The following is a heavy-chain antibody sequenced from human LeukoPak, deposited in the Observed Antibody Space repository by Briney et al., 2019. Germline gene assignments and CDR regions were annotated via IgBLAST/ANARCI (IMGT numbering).Heavy chain of an antibody. CDR3: AKDEGFGALSYYFDY. J-gene: IGHJ4*02. CDR1: GFTFSSYA. CDR2: ISGSGGST. Sequence: PVGSLRLSCAASGFTFSSYAMSWVRQAPGKGLEWVSAISGSGGSTYYADSVKGRFTISRDNSKNTLYLQMNSLRAEDTAVYYCAKDEGFGALSYYFDYWGQGTLVTVSS. V-gene: IGHV3-23*01. D-gene: IGHD3-10*01.